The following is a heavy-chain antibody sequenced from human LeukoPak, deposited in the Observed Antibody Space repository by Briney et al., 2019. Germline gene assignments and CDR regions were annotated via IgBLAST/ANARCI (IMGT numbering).Heavy chain of an antibody. CDR2: FDPEDGET. Sequence: ASVKVSCKVSGYTLTELSMHWVRQAPGKGLEWMGGFDPEDGETIYAQKFQGRVTMTEDTSTDTAYMELSSLRSEDTAVYYCALTGYCSGGSCYSWLNWLDPWGQGTLVSVSS. V-gene: IGHV1-24*01. CDR1: GYTLTELS. D-gene: IGHD2-15*01. J-gene: IGHJ5*02. CDR3: ALTGYCSGGSCYSWLNWLDP.